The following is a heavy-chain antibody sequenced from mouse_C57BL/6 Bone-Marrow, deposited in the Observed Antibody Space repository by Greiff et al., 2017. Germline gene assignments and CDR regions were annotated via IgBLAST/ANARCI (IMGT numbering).Heavy chain of an antibody. CDR2: ISDGGSYT. CDR3: ARRGYGSSHWYFDV. J-gene: IGHJ1*03. CDR1: GFTFSSYA. D-gene: IGHD1-1*01. Sequence: EVKLVESGGGLVKPGGSLKLSCAASGFTFSSYAMSWVRHTPEKRLEWVATISDGGSYTYYPDNVKGRFTISRDNAKNNLYLQMSHLKSEDTAMYYCARRGYGSSHWYFDVWGTGTTVTVSS. V-gene: IGHV5-4*03.